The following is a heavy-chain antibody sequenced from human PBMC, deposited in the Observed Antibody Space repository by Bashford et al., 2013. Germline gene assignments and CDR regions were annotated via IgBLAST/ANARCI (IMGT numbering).Heavy chain of an antibody. D-gene: IGHD5-24*01. J-gene: IGHJ4*02. CDR3: ARGSRWLHAQSEGFGY. CDR2: INHSGST. V-gene: IGHV4-34*01. Sequence: SSETLSLTCAVYGGSSVVTTGAGSASPRGKGLEWIGEINHSGSTNYNPSLKSRVTISVDTSKNQFSLKLSSVTAADTAVYYCARGSRWLHAQSEGFGYWGQGTLVTVSS. CDR1: GGSSVVTT.